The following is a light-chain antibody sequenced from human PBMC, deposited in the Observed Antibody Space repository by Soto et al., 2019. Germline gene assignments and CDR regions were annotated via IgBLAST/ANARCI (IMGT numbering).Light chain of an antibody. CDR1: GSDVGSDNL. Sequence: QSVLTQTASVYGSPGQTITISCTGTGSDVGSDNLVSWYQQHPGKAPKLMIYEGSKRPSGVSNRFSGSKSGNTASLTISGLQAEDEADYYCCSYAGSSTAIFGGGTKVTV. V-gene: IGLV2-23*01. J-gene: IGLJ2*01. CDR3: CSYAGSSTAI. CDR2: EGS.